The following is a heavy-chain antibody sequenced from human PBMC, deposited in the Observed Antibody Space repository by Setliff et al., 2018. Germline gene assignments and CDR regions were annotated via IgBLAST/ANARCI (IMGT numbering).Heavy chain of an antibody. Sequence: GGSLRLSCAASGFTFKTYAMSWVRQAPGKGLEWVSSITGSGGDRDYADPVKGRFTISRDNAKNTLYLQMNSLRAEDTAVYYCVTSTIIIYYFDFWGQGTPVTVSS. J-gene: IGHJ4*02. CDR2: ITGSGGDR. D-gene: IGHD3-10*01. CDR3: VTSTIIIYYFDF. CDR1: GFTFKTYA. V-gene: IGHV3-23*01.